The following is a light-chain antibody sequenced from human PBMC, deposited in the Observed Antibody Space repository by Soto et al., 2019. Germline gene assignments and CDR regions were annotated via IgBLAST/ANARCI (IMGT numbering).Light chain of an antibody. J-gene: IGKJ5*01. V-gene: IGKV3-20*01. CDR2: GVS. CDR3: QQYGSSPLIP. CDR1: QRLSASD. Sequence: EIVLTQSPGTLSLSPGQRATLSCRASQRLSASDIAWYQQKPGQAPKFLIYGVSSRATGIPDRFSGSGSGTDFTLTISRLEPEDFAVYHCQQYGSSPLIPFGQGTRLEI.